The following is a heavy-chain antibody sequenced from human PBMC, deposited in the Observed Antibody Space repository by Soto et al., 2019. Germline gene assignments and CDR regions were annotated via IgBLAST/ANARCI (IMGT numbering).Heavy chain of an antibody. CDR1: GFTFSSYS. V-gene: IGHV3-21*01. Sequence: GESLRLSCAASGFTFSSYSMNWVRQAPGKGLEWVSSISSSSSYIYYADSVKGRFTISRDNAKNSLYLQMNSLRAEDTAVYYCARVPLGSWFVEFDYWGQGTLVTVSS. CDR2: ISSSSSYI. D-gene: IGHD3-10*01. J-gene: IGHJ4*02. CDR3: ARVPLGSWFVEFDY.